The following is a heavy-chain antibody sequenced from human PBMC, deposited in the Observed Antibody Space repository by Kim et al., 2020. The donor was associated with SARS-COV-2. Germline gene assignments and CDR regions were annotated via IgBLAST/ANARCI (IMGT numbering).Heavy chain of an antibody. D-gene: IGHD3-22*01. CDR1: GGSISSSKNY. CDR3: ARVEYESSGDSRRWFDP. J-gene: IGHJ5*02. CDR2: IYYSGST. V-gene: IGHV4-39*07. Sequence: SETLSLTCTVSGGSISSSKNYWGWIRQPPGKGLEWIGSIYYSGSTYYNPSLKSRVTISVDTSKNQFSLKLSSVTAADTAVYYCARVEYESSGDSRRWFDPWGQGTLVTVSS.